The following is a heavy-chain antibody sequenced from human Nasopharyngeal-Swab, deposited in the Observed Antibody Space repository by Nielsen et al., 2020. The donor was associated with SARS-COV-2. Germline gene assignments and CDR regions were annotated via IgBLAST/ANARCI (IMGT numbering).Heavy chain of an antibody. J-gene: IGHJ6*02. CDR1: GFTFSDSA. CDR2: SRNKANGYTT. D-gene: IGHD6-19*01. V-gene: IGHV3-72*01. Sequence: GESLKISCAASGFTFSDSAIHWVRQAPGKGLEWVGRSRNKANGYTTEYAASVRGRFTISRDDSKDSLYLQMNSLKTEETAVYCCARDLSSVWTSGLGVWGQGTTVTVSS. CDR3: ARDLSSVWTSGLGV.